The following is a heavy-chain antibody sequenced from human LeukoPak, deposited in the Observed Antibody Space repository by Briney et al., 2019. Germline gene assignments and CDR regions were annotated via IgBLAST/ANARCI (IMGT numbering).Heavy chain of an antibody. Sequence: GGSLRLSCAASGFTFSSYGMHWVRQAPGKGLEWVAVISYDGSNKYYADSVKGRFTISRDNSKNTLYLQMNSLRAEDTAVYYCAKDHRLYYYDSSGYLDYWGQGTLVTVSS. V-gene: IGHV3-30*18. CDR2: ISYDGSNK. CDR1: GFTFSSYG. J-gene: IGHJ4*02. CDR3: AKDHRLYYYDSSGYLDY. D-gene: IGHD3-22*01.